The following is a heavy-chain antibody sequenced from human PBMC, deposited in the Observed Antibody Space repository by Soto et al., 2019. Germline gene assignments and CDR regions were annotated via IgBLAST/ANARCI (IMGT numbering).Heavy chain of an antibody. CDR3: ARDPNLDLTYYYYGMDV. Sequence: GASVKVSCKASGYTFTGYYMHWVRQAPGQGLEWMGWINPNSGGTNYAQKFQGWVTMTRDTSISTAYMELRGLTSEDTAVYYCARDPNLDLTYYYYGMDVWGQGTTVTVSS. V-gene: IGHV1-2*04. CDR1: GYTFTGYY. J-gene: IGHJ6*02. CDR2: INPNSGGT.